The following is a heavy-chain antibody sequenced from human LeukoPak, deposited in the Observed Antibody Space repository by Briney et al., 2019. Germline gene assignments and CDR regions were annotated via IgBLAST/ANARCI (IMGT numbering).Heavy chain of an antibody. Sequence: ASVKVSCKASGFTFTSSAMQWVRQARGQRLEWIGWIVVGSGNTNYAQKFQERVTITRDMSTSTAYMELSSLRSEDTAVYYCAADYLVPAALDPWDQGTLVTVSS. CDR1: GFTFTSSA. J-gene: IGHJ5*02. CDR2: IVVGSGNT. V-gene: IGHV1-58*02. CDR3: AADYLVPAALDP. D-gene: IGHD2-2*01.